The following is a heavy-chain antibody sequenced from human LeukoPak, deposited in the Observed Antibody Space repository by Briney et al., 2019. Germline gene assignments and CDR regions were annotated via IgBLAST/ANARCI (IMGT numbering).Heavy chain of an antibody. J-gene: IGHJ4*02. Sequence: GGSLRLSCSVSGFTFSTYVMHWVRQAPGKGLEWVAVISSDGSNKDYVDSVKGRFTISRDNSQNTLYLQMNSLRVEDTAIYYCATTQDCSSASCYRPFDCWGQGTLVTVSS. V-gene: IGHV3-30*03. CDR2: ISSDGSNK. D-gene: IGHD2-2*01. CDR1: GFTFSTYV. CDR3: ATTQDCSSASCYRPFDC.